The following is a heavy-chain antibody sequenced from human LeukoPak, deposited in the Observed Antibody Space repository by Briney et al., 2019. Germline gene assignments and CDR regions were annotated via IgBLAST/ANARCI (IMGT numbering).Heavy chain of an antibody. Sequence: SVKVSCKASGGTFSSYAISWVRQPPGQGLEWMGGIIPIFGTANYAQKFQGRVTITTDESTSTAYMELSSLRSGDTAVYYCARDDVDTAMVAVRGVYWGQGTLVTVSS. J-gene: IGHJ4*02. CDR2: IIPIFGTA. CDR1: GGTFSSYA. D-gene: IGHD5-18*01. V-gene: IGHV1-69*05. CDR3: ARDDVDTAMVAVRGVY.